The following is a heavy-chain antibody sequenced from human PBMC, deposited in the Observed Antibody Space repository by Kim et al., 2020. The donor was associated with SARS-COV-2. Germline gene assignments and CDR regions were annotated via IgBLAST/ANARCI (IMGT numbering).Heavy chain of an antibody. V-gene: IGHV1-69*04. CDR3: AREKDLIADYYYGMDV. J-gene: IGHJ6*02. CDR1: GGTFSSSA. D-gene: IGHD2-21*01. Sequence: SVKVSCKASGGTFSSSAISWVRQAPGQGLEWMGRIIPILAIANYAQNFQGRVTITADKSTSTAYMELSSLRSEDTAVYYCAREKDLIADYYYGMDVWGQGTTVTVSS. CDR2: IIPILAIA.